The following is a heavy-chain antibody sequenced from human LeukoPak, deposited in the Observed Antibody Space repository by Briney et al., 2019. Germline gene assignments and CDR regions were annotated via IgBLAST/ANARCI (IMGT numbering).Heavy chain of an antibody. CDR2: TSSSGRTI. V-gene: IGHV3-48*03. CDR3: AGRAIAEGFDY. CDR1: GFTFSSYE. D-gene: IGHD6-13*01. Sequence: GGSLRLSCAVSGFTFSSYEMNWVRQAPGKGLEWVSYTSSSGRTIYYADSVRGRFTISRDNAKNSLYLQMNSLRVEDTAVYYCAGRAIAEGFDYWGQGTLVTVSS. J-gene: IGHJ4*02.